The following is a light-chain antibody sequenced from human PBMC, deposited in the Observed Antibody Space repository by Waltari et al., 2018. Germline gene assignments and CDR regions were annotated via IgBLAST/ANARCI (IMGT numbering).Light chain of an antibody. CDR1: QSVSSN. CDR3: QQYNNWYT. CDR2: GAS. V-gene: IGKV3-15*01. J-gene: IGKJ2*01. Sequence: ETVMTQSPATLSVFPGERATLSCRASQSVSSNLAWYQQKPGQAPRLLIYGASTRATGIPARFSGSGSGTEFTLTISSLQSEDFAVYFCQQYNNWYTFGQGTKLEI.